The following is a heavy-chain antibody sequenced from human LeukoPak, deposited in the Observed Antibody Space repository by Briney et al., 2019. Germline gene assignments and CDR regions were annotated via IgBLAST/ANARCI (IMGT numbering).Heavy chain of an antibody. CDR1: GYRFTSYW. V-gene: IGHV5-51*01. CDR3: ALIPPSLIAAADTNFDY. CDR2: IYPGDSDT. Sequence: GGSLKISCKGSGYRFTSYWNGWGRPMPGKGLEWMGIIYPGDSDTRYSPSFQGQVTISADKSISTAYLQWSSLKASDTAMYYCALIPPSLIAAADTNFDYWGQGTLVTVSS. D-gene: IGHD6-13*01. J-gene: IGHJ4*02.